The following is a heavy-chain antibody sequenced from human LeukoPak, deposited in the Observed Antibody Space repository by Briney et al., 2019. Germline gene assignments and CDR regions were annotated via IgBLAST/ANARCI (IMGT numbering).Heavy chain of an antibody. CDR2: INSDGSST. D-gene: IGHD2-2*01. Sequence: GGSLRLSCAASGFSFSTYWMHWVRQAPGKGLVWVSRINSDGSSTSYADSVKGRFTISRDNAKNTLYLQMNSLRAEDTAVYYGARGYCSSTSCYSAHWGRGTLVTVSP. CDR3: ARGYCSSTSCYSAH. J-gene: IGHJ4*02. V-gene: IGHV3-74*01. CDR1: GFSFSTYW.